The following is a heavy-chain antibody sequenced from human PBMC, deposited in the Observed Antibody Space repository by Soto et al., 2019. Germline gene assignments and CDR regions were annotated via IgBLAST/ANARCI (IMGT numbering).Heavy chain of an antibody. CDR3: AREYTYGSNFFDC. Sequence: QVQLQESGPGLVKPSQTLSLTCTVSGGSISSAAYYWSWIRQHPGKGLEWIGYISHSGSTYYNPSLKSRVXXXXXXXXXXXXXXXTSVTAADTAVYYCAREYTYGSNFFDCWGQGALVTVSS. CDR2: ISHSGST. CDR1: GGSISSAAYY. J-gene: IGHJ4*02. V-gene: IGHV4-31*03. D-gene: IGHD2-2*02.